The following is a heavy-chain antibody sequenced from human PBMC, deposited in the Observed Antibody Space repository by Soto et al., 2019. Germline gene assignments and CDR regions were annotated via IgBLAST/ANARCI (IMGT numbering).Heavy chain of an antibody. Sequence: SVKVSCKASGCTFSSYAISCVRQAPGQGLEWMGGIIPIFGTANYAQKFQGRVTITADESTSTAYMELSSLRSEDTAVYYCARNGVCSSTSCYAGVYYYYGMDVWGQGTTVTVSS. J-gene: IGHJ6*02. CDR2: IIPIFGTA. V-gene: IGHV1-69*13. CDR3: ARNGVCSSTSCYAGVYYYYGMDV. D-gene: IGHD2-2*01. CDR1: GCTFSSYA.